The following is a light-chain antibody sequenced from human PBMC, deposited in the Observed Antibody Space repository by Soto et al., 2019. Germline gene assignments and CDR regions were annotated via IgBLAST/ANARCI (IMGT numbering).Light chain of an antibody. CDR1: QSVGSH. CDR2: GAS. J-gene: IGKJ3*01. CDR3: QQYDNWPPFT. Sequence: EIVLTQSPGTLSLSPGERATLSCRASQSVGSHLAWYQQRPGQAPRLLIYGASYRATGISARFSGSGSGTDFTLTISSLQSEDFAVYYCQQYDNWPPFTFGPGTKVDIK. V-gene: IGKV3-15*01.